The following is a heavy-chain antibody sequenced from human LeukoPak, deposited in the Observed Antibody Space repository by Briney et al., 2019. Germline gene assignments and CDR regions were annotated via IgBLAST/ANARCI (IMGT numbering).Heavy chain of an antibody. D-gene: IGHD5-12*01. J-gene: IGHJ6*03. V-gene: IGHV1-18*01. Sequence: ASVKVSCKAYGYTFTSYGISWLRQAPGQGLEWMGWISVYDGNTNYAQKLQGRVTMTTDTSTSTAYMELRSLRSDDTAVYYCARRGYSGYDWDYYYMDVWGKGTTATISS. CDR3: ARRGYSGYDWDYYYMDV. CDR1: GYTFTSYG. CDR2: ISVYDGNT.